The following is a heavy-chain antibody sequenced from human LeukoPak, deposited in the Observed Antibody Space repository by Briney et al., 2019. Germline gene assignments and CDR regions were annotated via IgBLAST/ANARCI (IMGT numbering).Heavy chain of an antibody. D-gene: IGHD2-2*02. CDR1: GFTFSSYA. CDR3: AKGGRNCSSTSCYRGREYYYYYYYMDV. V-gene: IGHV3-30*02. Sequence: PGRSLRLSCAASGFTFSSYAMHWVRQAPGKGLEWVAFIRYDGSNKYYADSVKGRFTISRDNSKNTLYLQMNSLRAEDTAVYYCAKGGRNCSSTSCYRGREYYYYYYYMDVWGKGTTVTVSS. CDR2: IRYDGSNK. J-gene: IGHJ6*03.